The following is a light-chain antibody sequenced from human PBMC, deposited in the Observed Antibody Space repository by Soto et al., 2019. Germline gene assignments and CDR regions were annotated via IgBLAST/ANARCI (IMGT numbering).Light chain of an antibody. J-gene: IGKJ4*01. Sequence: DIQLTQSPSSLSASVGDRVTITCRASQRISNYLSWYQQKPGKAPKLLIYKASSLESGVPSRFSGSGSGTEFTLTISSLQPDDFATYYCQQYNSVSLLTFGGGTKVDIK. CDR2: KAS. CDR3: QQYNSVSLLT. CDR1: QRISNY. V-gene: IGKV1-5*03.